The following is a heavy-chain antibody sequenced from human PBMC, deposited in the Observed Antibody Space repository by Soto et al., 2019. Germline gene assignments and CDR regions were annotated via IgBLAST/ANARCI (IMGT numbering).Heavy chain of an antibody. Sequence: PSETLSLTCTVSGVSLSGSRYYWSWIRQPPGKGLEWIGEINHSGSTNYNPSLKSRVTISVDTSKNQFSLKLSSVTAADTAVYYCARGDLQLSIDYWGQGTLVTVSS. V-gene: IGHV4-34*01. CDR3: ARGDLQLSIDY. J-gene: IGHJ4*02. D-gene: IGHD5-18*01. CDR2: INHSGST. CDR1: GVSLSGSRYY.